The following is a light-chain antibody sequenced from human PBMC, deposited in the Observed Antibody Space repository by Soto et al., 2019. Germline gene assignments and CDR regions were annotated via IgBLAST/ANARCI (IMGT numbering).Light chain of an antibody. Sequence: DIQMTQSPSTLSASVGDRVTITCRASQSASTFLAWYQQKPGQAPKLLIYDASTLQSGVPSRFSASGSGTEFALTISGLQPEDFATYYCQQYSSYWTFGQGTKVDI. CDR1: QSASTF. J-gene: IGKJ1*01. V-gene: IGKV1-5*01. CDR3: QQYSSYWT. CDR2: DAS.